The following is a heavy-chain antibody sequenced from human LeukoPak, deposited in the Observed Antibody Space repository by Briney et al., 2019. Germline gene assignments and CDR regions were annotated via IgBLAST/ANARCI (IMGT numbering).Heavy chain of an antibody. J-gene: IGHJ4*02. CDR1: GFTVSSNY. CDR2: IYSCGST. Sequence: GGSLRLSCAASGFTVSSNYMSWVRQAPGKELEWVSVIYSCGSTYYADSVKGRFTISRDNSKNTLYLQMNSLRAEDTAVYYCAKRPYSSGWYWHYWGQGTLVTVSS. D-gene: IGHD6-19*01. CDR3: AKRPYSSGWYWHY. V-gene: IGHV3-53*01.